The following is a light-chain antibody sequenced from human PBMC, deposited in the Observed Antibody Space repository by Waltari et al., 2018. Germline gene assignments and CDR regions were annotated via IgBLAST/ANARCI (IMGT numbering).Light chain of an antibody. Sequence: QSALTQPASVSGSPGQSITMSCTGTSSDVGSYNYVYWYQQYPGKAPKVIIYDVIKRPSGVSERFSGSKSGNTASLTISGLQAEDEAHYYCSSYTSDTSWIFGGGTKLTVL. CDR3: SSYTSDTSWI. CDR1: SSDVGSYNY. V-gene: IGLV2-14*03. J-gene: IGLJ2*01. CDR2: DVI.